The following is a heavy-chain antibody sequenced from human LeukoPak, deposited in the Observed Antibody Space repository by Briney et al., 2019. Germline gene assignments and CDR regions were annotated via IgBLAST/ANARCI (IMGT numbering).Heavy chain of an antibody. CDR1: GFTFSSYA. CDR3: AKLRYFEPPFDY. V-gene: IGHV3-23*01. D-gene: IGHD3-9*01. J-gene: IGHJ4*02. Sequence: TGGSLRLSCAASGFTFSSYAMNWVRQAPGKGLEWVSTISGSGGSTYYADSVKGRFTISRDNSKNTLYLQMNSLRAEDTAVYYCAKLRYFEPPFDYWGQGTLVTVSS. CDR2: ISGSGGST.